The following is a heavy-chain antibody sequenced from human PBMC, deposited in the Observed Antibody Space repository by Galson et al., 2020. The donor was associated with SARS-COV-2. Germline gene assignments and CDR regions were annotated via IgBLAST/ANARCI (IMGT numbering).Heavy chain of an antibody. Sequence: GGSLRLSCAASGFSFSSAWMIWVRQPPGKGLEWVGLIKSKPDGETTDYAAPVKGRFSISRDDSKNTLSLQMNSLKTEDTAVYFCAADIPNSLDCDPVDFWGQGIRVTVSS. V-gene: IGHV3-15*01. J-gene: IGHJ4*02. D-gene: IGHD2-21*02. CDR3: AADIPNSLDCDPVDF. CDR1: GFSFSSAW. CDR2: IKSKPDGETT.